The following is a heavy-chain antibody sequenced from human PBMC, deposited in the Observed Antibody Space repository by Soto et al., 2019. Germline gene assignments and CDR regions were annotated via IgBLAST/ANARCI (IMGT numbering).Heavy chain of an antibody. V-gene: IGHV4-31*03. CDR1: GGSISSGGYY. CDR2: IYYSGST. D-gene: IGHD2-15*01. J-gene: IGHJ4*02. Sequence: SETLSLTCTVSGGSISSGGYYWSWIRQHPGKGLEWIGYIYYSGSTYYNPSLKSRVTISVDTSKNQFSLKLSSVTAADTAVYYCATSAHCSGGSCYPVYFDYWGQGTLVTAPQ. CDR3: ATSAHCSGGSCYPVYFDY.